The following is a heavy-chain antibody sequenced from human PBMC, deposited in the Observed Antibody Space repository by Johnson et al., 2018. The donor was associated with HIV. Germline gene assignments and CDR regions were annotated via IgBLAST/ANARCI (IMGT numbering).Heavy chain of an antibody. J-gene: IGHJ3*02. CDR1: GFTFSDHY. Sequence: VQLVESGGGLVQPGMSLRLSCAASGFTFSDHYMDWVRQAPGKVLEWVGRTRDKANSYTTEYAASVKGRFTISRDDSKKSLYLQMNSLKTEDTAVYYCARDSSGYSGFDIWGQGTVVTVSS. D-gene: IGHD3-22*01. CDR3: ARDSSGYSGFDI. V-gene: IGHV3-72*01. CDR2: TRDKANSYTT.